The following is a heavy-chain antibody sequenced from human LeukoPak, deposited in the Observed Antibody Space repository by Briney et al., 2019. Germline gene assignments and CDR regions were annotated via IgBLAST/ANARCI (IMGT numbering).Heavy chain of an antibody. CDR2: ISNSGNTI. V-gene: IGHV3-11*04. CDR3: SAGEGYYDSSDYYSAWAFNV. D-gene: IGHD3-22*01. Sequence: PGGSLRLSCAASRFTFSSYAMSWIRQAPGKGLEWVSYISNSGNTIYYADSVKGRFTISRDNAKNSLYLQMNSLRAEDTAVYYCSAGEGYYDSSDYYSAWAFNVWGQGTMVTVSS. CDR1: RFTFSSYA. J-gene: IGHJ3*01.